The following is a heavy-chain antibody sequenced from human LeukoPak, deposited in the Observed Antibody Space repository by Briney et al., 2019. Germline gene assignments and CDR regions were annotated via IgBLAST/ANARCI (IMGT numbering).Heavy chain of an antibody. CDR2: INHSGST. Sequence: PETLSLTYAVYGGSFSGYYWSWIRQPPGKGLEWIGEINHSGSTNYNPSLKSRVTISVDTSKNQFSLKLSSVTAADTAVYYCARDSSSWHGGFDYWGQGTLVTVSS. V-gene: IGHV4-34*01. CDR3: ARDSSSWHGGFDY. J-gene: IGHJ4*02. CDR1: GGSFSGYY. D-gene: IGHD6-13*01.